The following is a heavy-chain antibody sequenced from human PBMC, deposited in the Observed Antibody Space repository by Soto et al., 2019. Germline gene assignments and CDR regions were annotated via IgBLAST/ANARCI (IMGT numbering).Heavy chain of an antibody. CDR3: AKATATSGGAFEI. CDR2: ILVGGSP. V-gene: IGHV3-23*01. CDR1: GFICSSYD. Sequence: VGSLRLSCAVSGFICSSYDMSWVRQARGKGLEWVSTILVGGSPHYEDSVKGRFTISRDTSKNTVYLQMNSLTAGDTAVYYCAKATATSGGAFEIYGQGAMVTVS. J-gene: IGHJ3*02. D-gene: IGHD1-1*01.